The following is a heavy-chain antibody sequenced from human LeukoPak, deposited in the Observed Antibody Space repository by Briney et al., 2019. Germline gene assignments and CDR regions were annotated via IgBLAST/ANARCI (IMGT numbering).Heavy chain of an antibody. CDR1: GGTFSSYA. CDR3: ARATPGGLHGYSFDY. V-gene: IGHV1-8*02. D-gene: IGHD5-24*01. CDR2: MNPNSGNT. Sequence: ASVKVSCKASGGTFSSYAISWVRQAPGQGLEWMGWMNPNSGNTGFAQKFHDRVGMTRDTSRTTAYMELTSLRSGDTAVYYCARATPGGLHGYSFDYWGKGTVVTV. J-gene: IGHJ4*02.